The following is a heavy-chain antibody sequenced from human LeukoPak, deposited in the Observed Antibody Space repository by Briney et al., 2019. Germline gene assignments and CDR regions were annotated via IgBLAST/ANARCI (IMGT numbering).Heavy chain of an antibody. CDR2: ILSDGSKE. V-gene: IGHV3-33*06. Sequence: PGGSLRLSCAASGFTFSSYGMHWVRQAPGKGLEWVAVILSDGSKEFYTDSVKGRFTISRDTSKNTLFLQMNSLRADDTAIYYCAKAAVYSRNWTPFDDWGQGTLVTVSS. CDR1: GFTFSSYG. CDR3: AKAAVYSRNWTPFDD. J-gene: IGHJ4*02. D-gene: IGHD6-13*01.